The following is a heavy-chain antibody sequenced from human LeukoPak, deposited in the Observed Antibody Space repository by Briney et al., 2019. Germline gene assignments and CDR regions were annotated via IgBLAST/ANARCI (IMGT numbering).Heavy chain of an antibody. V-gene: IGHV3-33*01. CDR3: ARDGGGGGCTSCLIDAFDI. CDR1: GFTFSSYG. CDR2: IWYDGSNK. J-gene: IGHJ3*02. Sequence: GGSLRLSCAASGFTFSSYGMHWVRQAPGKGLEWVAVIWYDGSNKYYADSVKGRFTIYRDNSKNTLYLQMNSLRAEDTAVYYCARDGGGGGCTSCLIDAFDIWGQGTMVTVSS. D-gene: IGHD2-2*01.